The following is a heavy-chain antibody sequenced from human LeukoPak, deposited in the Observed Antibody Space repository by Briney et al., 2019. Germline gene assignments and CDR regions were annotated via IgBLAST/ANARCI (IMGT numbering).Heavy chain of an antibody. CDR1: GFTFSNYA. J-gene: IGHJ4*02. V-gene: IGHV3-23*01. D-gene: IGHD3-9*01. CDR2: ISGSGGST. CDR3: AKDTDYDILTGYSAFEY. Sequence: GGSLRLSCAASGFTFSNYAMSWVRQAPGKGLEWVSAISGSGGSTYYADSVKGRFTISRDNSKNTLYLQMNSLRAEDTAVYYCAKDTDYDILTGYSAFEYWGQGTLVTVSS.